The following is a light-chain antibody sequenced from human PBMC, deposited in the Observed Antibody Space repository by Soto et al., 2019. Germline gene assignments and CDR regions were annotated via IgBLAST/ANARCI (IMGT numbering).Light chain of an antibody. V-gene: IGKV1-5*01. CDR1: QTISSW. Sequence: IQMTQSPSTLSGSVRDRVTITCRASQTISSWFAWYQQKPGKAPKLLIYDASTLATVVPSRFSGSGSGTEFTLTILSLEPDEFATYYCQQYDSSPRPLGQGTKVDNK. CDR2: DAS. CDR3: QQYDSSPRP. J-gene: IGKJ1*01.